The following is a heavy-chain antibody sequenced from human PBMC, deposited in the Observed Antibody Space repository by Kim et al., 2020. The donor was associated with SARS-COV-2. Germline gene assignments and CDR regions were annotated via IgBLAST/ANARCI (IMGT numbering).Heavy chain of an antibody. CDR1: GSTFTGYY. Sequence: SVKVSCKASGSTFTGYYMHWVRQAPGQGLEWMGWINPNSGDTNYAQKFQGRVTMTWDTSLSTAYMELSRIISDDTAVYYCARGERGYEDYWGKGTLVTV. V-gene: IGHV1-2*02. J-gene: IGHJ4*02. CDR2: INPNSGDT. D-gene: IGHD5-12*01. CDR3: ARGERGYEDY.